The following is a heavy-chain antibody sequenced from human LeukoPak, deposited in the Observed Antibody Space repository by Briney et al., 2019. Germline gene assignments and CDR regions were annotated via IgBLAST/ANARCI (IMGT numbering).Heavy chain of an antibody. CDR3: AKAQGGYCSSTSCSFIDY. CDR1: GFTFSSYA. Sequence: GGSLRLSCAASGFTFSSYAMSWVRRAPGKGLEWVSAISGSGGSTYYADSVKGRFTISRDNSKNTLYLQMNSLRAEDTAVYYCAKAQGGYCSSTSCSFIDYWGQGTLVTVSS. D-gene: IGHD2-2*03. V-gene: IGHV3-23*01. J-gene: IGHJ4*02. CDR2: ISGSGGST.